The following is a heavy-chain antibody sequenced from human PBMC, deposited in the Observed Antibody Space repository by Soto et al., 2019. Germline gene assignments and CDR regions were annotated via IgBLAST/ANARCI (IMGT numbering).Heavy chain of an antibody. CDR1: QYNFTNYC. J-gene: IGHJ6*02. Sequence: ASVKVSCKASQYNFTNYCVHWVRQAPGQGLEWMGIINPRGGRTNYAQRFQGRVSMTRDTSTSTVYMELSSLRSEDTAVYYCARALYDPDRIHVGADGRYYAMDVWGLGTTVTVSS. CDR3: ARALYDPDRIHVGADGRYYAMDV. CDR2: INPRGGRT. V-gene: IGHV1-46*01. D-gene: IGHD3-16*01.